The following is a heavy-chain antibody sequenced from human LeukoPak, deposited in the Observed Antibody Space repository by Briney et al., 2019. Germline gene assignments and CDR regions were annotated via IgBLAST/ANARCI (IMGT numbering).Heavy chain of an antibody. V-gene: IGHV1-69*13. D-gene: IGHD2-15*01. CDR3: ARGPGRYCSGGSCYLGYYYYYYYMDV. CDR2: IIPIFGTA. J-gene: IGHJ6*03. Sequence: ASVKVSCKASGYTFTSYAMNWVRQAPGQGLEWMGGIIPIFGTANYAQKFQGRVTITADESTSTAYMELSSLRSEDTAVYYCARGPGRYCSGGSCYLGYYYYYYYMDVWGKGTTVTISS. CDR1: GYTFTSYA.